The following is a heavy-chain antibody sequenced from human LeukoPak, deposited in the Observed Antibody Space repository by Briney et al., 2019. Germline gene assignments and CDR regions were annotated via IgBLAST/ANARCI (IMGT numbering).Heavy chain of an antibody. CDR1: GYTFTGYY. Sequence: GASVKVSCKASGYTFTGYYMHWVRQAPGQGLEWMGWINPNSGGTKYAQKFQGRVTMTTDTSINTAYLELSRLRSDDTAVYYCARGYSSSWLDYWGQGTLVTVSS. CDR3: ARGYSSSWLDY. V-gene: IGHV1-2*02. CDR2: INPNSGGT. D-gene: IGHD6-13*01. J-gene: IGHJ4*02.